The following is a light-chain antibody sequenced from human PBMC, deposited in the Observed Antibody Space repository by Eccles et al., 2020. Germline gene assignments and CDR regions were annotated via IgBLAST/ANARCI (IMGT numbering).Light chain of an antibody. V-gene: IGKV2D-29*01. Sequence: VPERISGSESGTDITLKISRVEAEDVGVYYCKQSIQLTWTFGQGTKVEIK. CDR3: KQSIQLTWT. J-gene: IGKJ1*01.